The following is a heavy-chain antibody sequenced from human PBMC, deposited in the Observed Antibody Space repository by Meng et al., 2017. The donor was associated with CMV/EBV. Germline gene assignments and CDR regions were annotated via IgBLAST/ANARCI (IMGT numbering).Heavy chain of an antibody. D-gene: IGHD3-9*01. V-gene: IGHV1-69*05. J-gene: IGHJ6*01. Sequence: SVKVSCKASGGTFSSYAISWVRQAPGQGLEWMGGIIPIFGKANYAQKFQGRVTITTDASTSTAYMELSSLRSEDTAVYYCARPYYDILTDYYYYYGMDVWGQGTTVTVSS. CDR2: IIPIFGKA. CDR3: ARPYYDILTDYYYYYGMDV. CDR1: GGTFSSYA.